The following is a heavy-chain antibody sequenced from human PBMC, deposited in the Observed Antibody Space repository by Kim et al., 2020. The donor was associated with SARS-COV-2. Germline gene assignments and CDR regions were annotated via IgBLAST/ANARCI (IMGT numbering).Heavy chain of an antibody. V-gene: IGHV4-39*01. CDR1: GGSISSTSYY. J-gene: IGHJ4*02. D-gene: IGHD5-18*01. CDR3: ARVGYRNGYSTYVDY. CDR2: IYFSGRT. Sequence: SETLSLTCTVSGGSISSTSYYWGWIRQPPGKGLEWIATIYFSGRTLYNPSLKSRVTISVDTSKDQFSLNLRSVTTADTAVYYCARVGYRNGYSTYVDYWGQRTLVSVSS.